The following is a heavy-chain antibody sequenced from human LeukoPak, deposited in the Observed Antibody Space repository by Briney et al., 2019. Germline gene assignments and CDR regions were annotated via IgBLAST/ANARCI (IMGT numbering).Heavy chain of an antibody. J-gene: IGHJ4*02. Sequence: PGGSLRLSCYASGFPFSNYALRWVRQAPGKELEWVSGISDSGESTYYADSVKGRFTISRDNSEYTLYLQMNSVRVEDTAVYYCARVPSGYNGFDYWGQGALVSVSS. CDR2: ISDSGEST. CDR1: GFPFSNYA. D-gene: IGHD3-22*01. V-gene: IGHV3-23*01. CDR3: ARVPSGYNGFDY.